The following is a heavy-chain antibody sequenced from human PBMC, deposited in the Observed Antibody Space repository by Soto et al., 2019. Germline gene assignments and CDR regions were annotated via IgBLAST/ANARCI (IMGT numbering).Heavy chain of an antibody. Sequence: PGGSLRLSCAASGFTFSSYAMHWVRQAPGKGLEWVAVISYDGSNKYYADSVKGRFTISRDNSKNTLYLQMNSLRAEDTAVYYCARDRVTTMIVVVILDYWGQGTLVTVSS. CDR2: ISYDGSNK. J-gene: IGHJ4*02. CDR1: GFTFSSYA. D-gene: IGHD3-22*01. CDR3: ARDRVTTMIVVVILDY. V-gene: IGHV3-30-3*01.